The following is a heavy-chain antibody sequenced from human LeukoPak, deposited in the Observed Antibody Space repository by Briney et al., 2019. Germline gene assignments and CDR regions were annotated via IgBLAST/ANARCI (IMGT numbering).Heavy chain of an antibody. CDR2: INPSGGST. J-gene: IGHJ3*02. CDR3: ARVATFRSPFDI. D-gene: IGHD3-16*01. CDR1: GYTFTSYY. V-gene: IGHV1-46*01. Sequence: RASVTVSCKASGYTFTSYYMHWVRQAPGQGLEWMGIINPSGGSTSYAQKFQGRVTMTRDTSTSTVYMELSSLRSEDPAVYYCARVATFRSPFDIWGQGTMVTVSS.